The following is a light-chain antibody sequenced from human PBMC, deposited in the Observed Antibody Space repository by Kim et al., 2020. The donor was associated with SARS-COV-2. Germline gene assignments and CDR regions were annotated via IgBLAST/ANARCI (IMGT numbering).Light chain of an antibody. CDR2: DDN. CDR1: NIGSKS. V-gene: IGLV3-21*03. CDR3: QVCVGSRVHVL. J-gene: IGLJ2*01. Sequence: SYELTQPPSVSVAPGKTARITCGGNNIGSKSVHWYQQKPGQAPVLVVYDDNDRPSGIPERFSGSNSGNTATLTISRVEAGDEAHYYCQVCVGSRVHVLFG.